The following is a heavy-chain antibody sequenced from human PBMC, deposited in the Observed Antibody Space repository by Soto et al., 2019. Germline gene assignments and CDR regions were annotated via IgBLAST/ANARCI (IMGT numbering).Heavy chain of an antibody. D-gene: IGHD5-18*01. V-gene: IGHV3-30-3*01. J-gene: IGHJ4*02. CDR2: ISYDGSNK. CDR3: ARDPKHSYGQRPNSVDY. Sequence: GGSLRLSCAASGFTFSSYAMHWVRQAPGKGLEWVAVISYDGSNKYYADSVKGRFTISRDNSKNTLYLQMNSLRAEDTAVYYCARDPKHSYGQRPNSVDYWGQGTLVTVSS. CDR1: GFTFSSYA.